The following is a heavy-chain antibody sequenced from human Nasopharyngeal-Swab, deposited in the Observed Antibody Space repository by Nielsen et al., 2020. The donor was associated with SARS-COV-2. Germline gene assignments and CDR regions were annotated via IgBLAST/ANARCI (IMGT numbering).Heavy chain of an antibody. CDR3: VKGPPAVIHYFDY. V-gene: IGHV3-23*01. J-gene: IGHJ4*02. CDR2: ISGSGEST. Sequence: GESLKISCAASGFTFSSYWMSWVRQAPGKGLEWVSGISGSGESTHYADSVKGRFTISRDNSKNTLYLQMNSLRAEDTAVYYCVKGPPAVIHYFDYWGQGTLVTVSS. CDR1: GFTFSSYW. D-gene: IGHD2-21*01.